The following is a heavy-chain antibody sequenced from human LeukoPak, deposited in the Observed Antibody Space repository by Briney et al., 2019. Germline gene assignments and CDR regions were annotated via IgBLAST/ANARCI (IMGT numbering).Heavy chain of an antibody. V-gene: IGHV4-61*02. J-gene: IGHJ4*02. D-gene: IGHD1-26*01. CDR2: IYISGAI. CDR3: ASGGVGARPD. CDR1: GGYINSGNYY. Sequence: SETLSLTCTVSGGYINSGNYYWKWIRQPAGKGLEWIGRIYISGAINYNPSLKSRVTISVDTSKKQFSLKLTSVTAADTAVYYCASGGVGARPDWGQGTLVIVSS.